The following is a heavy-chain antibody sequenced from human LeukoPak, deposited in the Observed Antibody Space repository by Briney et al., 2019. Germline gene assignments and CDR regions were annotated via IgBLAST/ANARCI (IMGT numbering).Heavy chain of an antibody. D-gene: IGHD3-22*01. CDR2: MNPNSGNT. V-gene: IGHV1-8*01. CDR1: GYTFTSYD. CDR3: ARYYYDSSGYYYRGHGMDV. J-gene: IGHJ6*02. Sequence: ASVKVSCKASGYTFTSYDINWVRQATGQGLEWMGWMNPNSGNTGYAQKFQGRVTMTRNTSISTAYMELSSLSSEDTAVYYCARYYYDSSGYYYRGHGMDVWGQGTTVTVSS.